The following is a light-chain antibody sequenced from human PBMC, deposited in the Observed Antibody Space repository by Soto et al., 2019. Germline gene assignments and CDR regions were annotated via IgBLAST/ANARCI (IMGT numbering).Light chain of an antibody. J-gene: IGLJ1*01. Sequence: QSVLTQPPSVAAAPGQMVTISCSGSSSNIGNNYVSWYQQLPGTAPKLLIYDNNKRPSGIPDRVSGSKSGTSATLGITGLQTGDEADYYCGTWDSSLSAYVFGTGTKVTVL. CDR2: DNN. V-gene: IGLV1-51*01. CDR1: SSNIGNNY. CDR3: GTWDSSLSAYV.